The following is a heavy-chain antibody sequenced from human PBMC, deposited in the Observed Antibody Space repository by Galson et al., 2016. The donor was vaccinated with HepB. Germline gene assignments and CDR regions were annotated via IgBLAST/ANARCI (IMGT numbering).Heavy chain of an antibody. CDR1: GFTFSSYA. CDR3: AFSRVGLAISYLNY. Sequence: SLRLSCAASGFTFSSYAMAWVRQAPGKGLEWVAGISGSGIDADYTDSVRGRFFISRDNSRTTLFLQMNSLTVEDTAVYYCAFSRVGLAISYLNYWGRGTLATV. V-gene: IGHV3-23*01. J-gene: IGHJ4*02. D-gene: IGHD3-16*01. CDR2: ISGSGIDA.